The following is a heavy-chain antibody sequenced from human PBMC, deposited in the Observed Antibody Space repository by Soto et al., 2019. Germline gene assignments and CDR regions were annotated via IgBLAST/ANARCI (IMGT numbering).Heavy chain of an antibody. V-gene: IGHV2-5*01. CDR2: ISWKDDK. J-gene: IGHJ4*02. Sequence: QITLKESGPTLVEPTQTLTLTCTYSGFSLTTSGAGVGWIRQPPGKALEWLALISWKDDKRYNPGLKSRLTITEDTSKNQVVLTLTNMDPVDTATYFCAHRYGGNYYRWYFDYGGQGTLVTVSS. CDR1: GFSLTTSGAG. CDR3: AHRYGGNYYRWYFDY. D-gene: IGHD1-26*01.